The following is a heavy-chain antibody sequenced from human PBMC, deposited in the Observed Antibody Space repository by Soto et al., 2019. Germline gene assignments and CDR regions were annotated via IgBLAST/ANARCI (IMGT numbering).Heavy chain of an antibody. CDR1: SGSISSSNW. CDR2: IYHSGST. D-gene: IGHD2-2*01. J-gene: IGHJ3*02. Sequence: PSETLSLTCAVSSGSISSSNWWSWVRQPPGKGLEWIGEIYHSGSTNYNPSLKSRVTISVDKSKNQFSLKLSSVTAADTAVYYCARVGCSSTSCSLGAFDIWGEGTMVTVSS. V-gene: IGHV4-4*02. CDR3: ARVGCSSTSCSLGAFDI.